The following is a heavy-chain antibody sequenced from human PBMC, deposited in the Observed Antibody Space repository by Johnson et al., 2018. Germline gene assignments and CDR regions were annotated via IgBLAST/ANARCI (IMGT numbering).Heavy chain of an antibody. CDR2: ISYDGSDK. CDR3: AREERGFFVGY. J-gene: IGHJ4*02. D-gene: IGHD3-22*01. V-gene: IGHV3-30*03. Sequence: QVQLVQSGGGLVQPGGSLRLSCEASGFSFSSYWMGWVRQAPGKGLEWVAVISYDGSDKYYADSVKGRLTISRDNSKNTLYLQMNSLRPEDTGVYYWAREERGFFVGYWGQGTLVTVSS. CDR1: GFSFSSYW.